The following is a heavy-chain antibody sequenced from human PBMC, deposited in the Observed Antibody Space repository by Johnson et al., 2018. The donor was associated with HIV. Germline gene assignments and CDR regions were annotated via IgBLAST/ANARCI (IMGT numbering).Heavy chain of an antibody. J-gene: IGHJ3*01. CDR3: ARVGACHISCPDMFFDV. V-gene: IGHV3-53*01. CDR2: IYSGGST. CDR1: GFTVSSNY. Sequence: VQLMESGGGLIQPGGSLRLSCAASGFTVSSNYMSWVRQAPGKGLEWVSVIYSGGSTYYADSVKDRFTISRDNSKNTLYLQMKSLSSEDTAVYYCARVGACHISCPDMFFDVWGQGTMVTVSS. D-gene: IGHD3-10*02.